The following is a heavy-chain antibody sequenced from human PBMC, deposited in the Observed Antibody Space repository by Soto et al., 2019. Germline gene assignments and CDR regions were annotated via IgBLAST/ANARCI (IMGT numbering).Heavy chain of an antibody. CDR1: GGSISSYY. D-gene: IGHD3-16*02. J-gene: IGHJ4*02. V-gene: IGHV4-59*08. CDR3: ARHYRSFDY. CDR2: IYYSGST. Sequence: SETLSLTCTVSGGSISSYYWSWIRQPPGEGLEWIGYIYYSGSTDCNPSLKSQVIFSVDTSKNQFSLKLSFLTAADTAVYYCARHYRSFDYWGQGTLVTVSS.